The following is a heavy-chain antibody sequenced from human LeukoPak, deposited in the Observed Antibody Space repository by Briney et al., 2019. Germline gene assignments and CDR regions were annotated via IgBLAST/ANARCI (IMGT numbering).Heavy chain of an antibody. CDR2: ISSSGSTI. Sequence: GGSLRLSCAASGFTFSSYEMNWVRQAPGKGLEWVSYISSSGSTIYYADSVKGRFTISRDNAKNSLYLRMNSLRAEDTAVYYCARVSSSREHAFDIWGQGTMVTVSS. D-gene: IGHD1-1*01. CDR1: GFTFSSYE. CDR3: ARVSSSREHAFDI. V-gene: IGHV3-48*03. J-gene: IGHJ3*02.